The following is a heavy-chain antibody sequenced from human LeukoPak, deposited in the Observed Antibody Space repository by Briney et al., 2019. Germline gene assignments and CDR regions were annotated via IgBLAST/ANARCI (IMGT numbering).Heavy chain of an antibody. J-gene: IGHJ4*02. Sequence: PSETLSLTCTVSGGSISSYYWSWIRQPPEKGLEWVGYISDSGSTNYNPSLKSRVTISLDTSKNQFSLKLSSVTAADTAVYYCARTPKAYGSGGRCDSWGQGTLVTVSS. CDR2: ISDSGST. D-gene: IGHD3-10*01. V-gene: IGHV4-59*01. CDR3: ARTPKAYGSGGRCDS. CDR1: GGSISSYY.